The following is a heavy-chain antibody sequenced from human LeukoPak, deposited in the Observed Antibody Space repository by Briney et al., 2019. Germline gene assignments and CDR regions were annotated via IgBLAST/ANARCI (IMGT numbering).Heavy chain of an antibody. CDR1: GFTFTNSA. J-gene: IGHJ4*02. CDR2: IVAASGNT. CDR3: AAAPIEMQQRGFDY. D-gene: IGHD5-24*01. V-gene: IGHV1-58*02. Sequence: VASVKVSCKASGFTFTNSAMQWVRQARGQRLEWVGWIVAASGNTKYAQKFQERVTITRDMSTSTAYMELSSLRPEDTAVYYCAAAPIEMQQRGFDYWGQGTLATVSS.